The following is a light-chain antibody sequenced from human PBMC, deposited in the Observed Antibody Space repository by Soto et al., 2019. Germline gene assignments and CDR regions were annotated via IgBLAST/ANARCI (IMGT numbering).Light chain of an antibody. V-gene: IGKV3-20*01. CDR3: QQYGNSLSWT. J-gene: IGKJ1*01. Sequence: EIVLTQSPGTLSLSPGERATFSGRSSETVSSSYLAWYQQKPGQAPRLLIFDGSSRATGIPDRFSGSGSGTDFTLTISRLEPEDFAVYYCQQYGNSLSWTFGQGTKVDIK. CDR1: ETVSSSY. CDR2: DGS.